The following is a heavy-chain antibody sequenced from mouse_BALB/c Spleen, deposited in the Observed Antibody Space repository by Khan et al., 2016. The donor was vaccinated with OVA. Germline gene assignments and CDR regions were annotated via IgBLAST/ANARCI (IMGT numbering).Heavy chain of an antibody. V-gene: IGHV1S135*01. CDR3: TRLGTTGWFAY. Sequence: LVESGPELMKPGASVKISCKASGYSFTNYYIHWVKQSHGQSLEWIGYIDPFNGGTNYNQKFKGTATLTVDKSSSTAYMHLSSLTSEDSAVYYCTRLGTTGWFAYWGQGTLVTVSA. D-gene: IGHD2-13*01. CDR1: GYSFTNYY. J-gene: IGHJ3*01. CDR2: IDPFNGGT.